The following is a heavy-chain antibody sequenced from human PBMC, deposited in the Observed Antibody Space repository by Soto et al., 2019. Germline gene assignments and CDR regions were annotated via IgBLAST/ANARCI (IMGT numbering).Heavy chain of an antibody. CDR2: INHDGTTI. CDR3: ARVDATASWFDP. CDR1: GFTFSNYW. V-gene: IGHV3-74*01. J-gene: IGHJ5*02. Sequence: EVQLVESGGGLVQPGGSLRLSCAASGFTFSNYWMHWVRQAPGKGLVWVSRINHDGTTITYADSVKGRFTISRDNAQNTPSLQMSTLSAEDTAVKCCARVDATASWFDPWCQGTVVPVS.